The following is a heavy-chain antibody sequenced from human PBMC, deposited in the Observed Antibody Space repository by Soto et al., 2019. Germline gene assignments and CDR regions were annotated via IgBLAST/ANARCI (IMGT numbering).Heavy chain of an antibody. CDR3: ARDMAGEYCSGGSCYLNWFDP. D-gene: IGHD2-15*01. V-gene: IGHV1-69*01. CDR2: IIPIFGTA. CDR1: GGTFSSYA. Sequence: QVQLVQSGAEVKKPGSSVKVSCKASGGTFSSYAISWVRQAPGQGLEWMGGIIPIFGTANYAQKCQGRVTITADESTSTAYMELSSLRSEDTAVYYCARDMAGEYCSGGSCYLNWFDPWGQGTLVTVSS. J-gene: IGHJ5*02.